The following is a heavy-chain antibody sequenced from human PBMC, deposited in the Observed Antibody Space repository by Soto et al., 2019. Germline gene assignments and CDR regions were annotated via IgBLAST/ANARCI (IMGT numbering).Heavy chain of an antibody. J-gene: IGHJ3*02. D-gene: IGHD3-22*01. CDR2: INPSGGST. CDR3: ATDSSGYYSFDI. V-gene: IGHV1-46*01. Sequence: QVQLVQSGAEVKKPGASVKVSCKASGYTFTSYYMHWVRQAPGQGLEWMGIINPSGGSTSYAQKFQGRVTMTRDTSTSTVYMELSSLRSEDTSLYYCATDSSGYYSFDICGQGTMVTVSS. CDR1: GYTFTSYY.